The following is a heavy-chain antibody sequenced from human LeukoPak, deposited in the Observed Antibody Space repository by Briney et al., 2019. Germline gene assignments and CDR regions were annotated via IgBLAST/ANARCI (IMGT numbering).Heavy chain of an antibody. J-gene: IGHJ4*02. V-gene: IGHV4-30-2*01. CDR1: GGSISSGGYS. Sequence: SETLSLTCAVSGGSISSGGYSWSWIRQPPGKGLEWIGYIYHSGSTYYNPSLKSRVTISVDTSKNQFSLKLSSVTAADTAVYYCAGGSSRDGYNSYAGYWGQGTLVTVSS. CDR2: IYHSGST. CDR3: AGGSSRDGYNSYAGY. D-gene: IGHD5-24*01.